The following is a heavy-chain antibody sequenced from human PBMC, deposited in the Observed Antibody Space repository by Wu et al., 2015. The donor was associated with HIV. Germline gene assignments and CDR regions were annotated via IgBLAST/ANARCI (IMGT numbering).Heavy chain of an antibody. Sequence: QVQLVQSGGEVKKPGASVKVSCKASGYTFTHYDINWVRQASGQGLEWMGWMNPNSGNTGYRQRFQGRVTMTRDNSITTAYMELRGLRSEDTAIYYCAVLYDVQGDKAILDHWGQGTVVTVSS. J-gene: IGHJ4*02. D-gene: IGHD3-16*01. CDR2: MNPNSGNT. CDR3: AVLYDVQGDKAILDH. V-gene: IGHV1-8*01. CDR1: GYTFTHYD.